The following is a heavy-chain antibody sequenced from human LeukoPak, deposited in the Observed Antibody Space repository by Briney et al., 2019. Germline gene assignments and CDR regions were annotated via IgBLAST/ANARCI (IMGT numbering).Heavy chain of an antibody. CDR3: AKSSSGWPYSWFDP. V-gene: IGHV3-23*01. CDR1: GFPFSSYA. Sequence: GSLRLSCAASGFPFSSYAMSWVRPAPGKGLEWVSAISGSGGSTYYADSVKGRFTISRDNSKNTLYLQMNSLRAEDTAVYYCAKSSSGWPYSWFDPWGQGTLVTVSS. CDR2: ISGSGGST. D-gene: IGHD6-19*01. J-gene: IGHJ5*02.